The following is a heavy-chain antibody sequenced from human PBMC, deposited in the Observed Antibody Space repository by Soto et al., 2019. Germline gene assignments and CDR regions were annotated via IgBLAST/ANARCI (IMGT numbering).Heavy chain of an antibody. CDR2: INPSGGRT. V-gene: IGHV1-46*01. Sequence: ASVKVSCKASGYTFTSYYMHWVRQAPGQGLEWMATINPSGGRTKYAQIFQGRVTLARDTSTGTVDMELSSLTSEDTAIYYCARGPSCGGDCYLFDYWGQGTQVTVSS. D-gene: IGHD2-21*02. CDR1: GYTFTSYY. CDR3: ARGPSCGGDCYLFDY. J-gene: IGHJ4*02.